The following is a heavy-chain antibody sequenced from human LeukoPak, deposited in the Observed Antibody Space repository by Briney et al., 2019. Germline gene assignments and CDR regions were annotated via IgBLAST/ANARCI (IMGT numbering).Heavy chain of an antibody. D-gene: IGHD2-15*01. V-gene: IGHV1-69*13. CDR3: ARGPVENCSGGSCYDYGMDV. CDR2: IIPIFGTA. J-gene: IGHJ6*04. Sequence: SVKVSCKASGGTFSSYAISWVRQAPGQGLEWMEGIIPIFGTANYAQKFQGRVTITADESTSTAYMELSSLRSEDTAVYYCARGPVENCSGGSCYDYGMDVWGKGTTVTVSS. CDR1: GGTFSSYA.